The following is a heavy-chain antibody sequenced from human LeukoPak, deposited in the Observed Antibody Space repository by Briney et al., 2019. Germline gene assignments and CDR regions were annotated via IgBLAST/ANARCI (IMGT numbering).Heavy chain of an antibody. V-gene: IGHV3-23*01. D-gene: IGHD3-22*01. J-gene: IGHJ4*02. Sequence: PGGSLRLSSAASGFTFSSYAMSWVRQAPGKGLEWVSAISGSGGSTYYADSVKGRFTISRDNSKNTLYLQMNSLRAEDTAVYYCAKVAYYYDSSGYYPKDDYWGQGTLVTVSS. CDR2: ISGSGGST. CDR3: AKVAYYYDSSGYYPKDDY. CDR1: GFTFSSYA.